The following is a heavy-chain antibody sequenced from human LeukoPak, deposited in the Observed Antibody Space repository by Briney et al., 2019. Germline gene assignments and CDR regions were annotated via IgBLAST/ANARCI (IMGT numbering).Heavy chain of an antibody. CDR2: ISGSGGST. CDR1: GFTFSSYA. CDR3: AKETGRVLYSGSYYNFDY. V-gene: IGHV3-23*01. D-gene: IGHD1-26*01. J-gene: IGHJ4*02. Sequence: GGSLRLSCAASGFTFSSYAMSWVRQAPGKGLEWVSAISGSGGSTYYADSVKGRFTISRDNSKNTLYLQMNSLRAEDTAVYYCAKETGRVLYSGSYYNFDYWGQGTLVTVSS.